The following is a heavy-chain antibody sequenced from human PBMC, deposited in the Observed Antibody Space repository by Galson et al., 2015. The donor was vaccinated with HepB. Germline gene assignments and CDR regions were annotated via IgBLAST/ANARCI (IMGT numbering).Heavy chain of an antibody. CDR3: VRDALGGYDF. Sequence: SLRLSCAASGFTFTDHWMGWVRQTPRRGLEWVTNLNQHGNEKYYADSVKGRFSISRDNAKNSLYLQMNSLIDEDTAVYYCVRDALGGYDFWGQGTTVIVSS. CDR2: LNQHGNEK. CDR1: GFTFTDHW. V-gene: IGHV3-7*03. D-gene: IGHD3-22*01. J-gene: IGHJ3*01.